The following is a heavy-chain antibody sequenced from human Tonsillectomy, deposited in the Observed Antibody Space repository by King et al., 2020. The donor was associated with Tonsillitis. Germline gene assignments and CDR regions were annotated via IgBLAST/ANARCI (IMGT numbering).Heavy chain of an antibody. D-gene: IGHD3-22*01. CDR1: GFIFSDYS. CDR2: IRFDGSKE. CDR3: AKALRDYHDSSGYYYAFDI. J-gene: IGHJ3*02. V-gene: IGHV3-30*02. Sequence: VQLVESGGGVVQPGGSLRLSCAAAGFIFSDYSMHCVRQAPGKGLEWVAFIRFDGSKEMYADSVKGRFTISRDNSKNTLYVQMSSLSADDTAVYYCAKALRDYHDSSGYYYAFDIWGQGTGVTVSS.